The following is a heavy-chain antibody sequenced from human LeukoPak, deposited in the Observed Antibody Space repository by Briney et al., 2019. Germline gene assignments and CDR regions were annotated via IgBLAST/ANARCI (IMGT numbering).Heavy chain of an antibody. D-gene: IGHD5-18*01. CDR1: GFNLSSYA. Sequence: GGSPRLSCAASGFNLSSYAMSWVRQAPGKGLEWVSVISGSGVGTYYADSVKGRFTISRDNSKNTLDLQMNSLRAEDTAVYYCAKGDTSIVRRYYFDYWGQGTLVTVSS. CDR2: ISGSGVGT. V-gene: IGHV3-23*01. J-gene: IGHJ4*02. CDR3: AKGDTSIVRRYYFDY.